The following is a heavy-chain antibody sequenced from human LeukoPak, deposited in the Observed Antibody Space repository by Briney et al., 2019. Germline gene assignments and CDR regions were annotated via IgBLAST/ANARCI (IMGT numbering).Heavy chain of an antibody. CDR1: GYSFTNFW. J-gene: IGHJ4*02. Sequence: GESLKISCRASGYSFTNFWIGWVRQMPGKGLEWMGLIFPGDSDIRYSPSFQGQVTMSVDNSITTAYLQWSSLKASDTAMYYCARLRYSSSLGDTPPDYWGQGTLVTVSS. D-gene: IGHD6-13*01. CDR3: ARLRYSSSLGDTPPDY. V-gene: IGHV5-51*01. CDR2: IFPGDSDI.